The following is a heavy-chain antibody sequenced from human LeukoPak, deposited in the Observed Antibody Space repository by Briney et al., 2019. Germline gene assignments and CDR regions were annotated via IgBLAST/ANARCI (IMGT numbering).Heavy chain of an antibody. D-gene: IGHD6-19*01. CDR1: GYMFTNYG. CDR2: IGADNGNT. V-gene: IGHV1-18*01. Sequence: ASVKVSCKASGYMFTNYGITWVRQAPGQGLEWMGWIGADNGNTNYAQNLQGRVTMTRDTSTNTAYMEVRSLRSDDTAVYYCARGASGWYSDYWGQGTLVTVSS. J-gene: IGHJ4*02. CDR3: ARGASGWYSDY.